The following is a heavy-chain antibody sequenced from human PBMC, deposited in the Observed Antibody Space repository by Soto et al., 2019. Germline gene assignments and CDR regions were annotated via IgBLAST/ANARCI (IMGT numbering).Heavy chain of an antibody. J-gene: IGHJ5*02. CDR3: ARDPKTSGGQHWSFNYFDT. CDR2: ISYDGTNK. D-gene: IGHD3-9*01. CDR1: GFSFSISP. V-gene: IGHV3-30-3*01. Sequence: GGSLRLSCAASGFSFSISPMHWVRQAPGKGPEWVALISYDGTNKFYADSVKGRFTISRDNSKSTLYLQVDSLRPEDAAVYYCARDPKTSGGQHWSFNYFDTWGQGTLVTVSS.